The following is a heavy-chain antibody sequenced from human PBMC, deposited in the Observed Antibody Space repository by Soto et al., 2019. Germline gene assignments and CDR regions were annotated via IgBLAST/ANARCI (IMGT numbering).Heavy chain of an antibody. CDR2: IKQDGSET. J-gene: IGHJ4*02. Sequence: EVHLVESGGGLVRPGESLRLSCAASGFTFTNFRMSWLRQAPGKGLEWVANIKQDGSETRYVDSVKGRFTISRDNAKNSLFLQMNSLRAEDTAIYYCARSYGTGVLSGYWGQGTLVTVST. CDR1: GFTFTNFR. V-gene: IGHV3-7*01. CDR3: ARSYGTGVLSGY. D-gene: IGHD3-10*01.